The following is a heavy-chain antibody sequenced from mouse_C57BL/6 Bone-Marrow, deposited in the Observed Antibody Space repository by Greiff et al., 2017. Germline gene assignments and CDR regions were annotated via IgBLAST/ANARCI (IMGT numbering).Heavy chain of an antibody. Sequence: VQLQQPGPELVKPGASVKISCKASGYSFTDYNMNWVKQSHGKSLEWIGVINPNYGTTSYNQKFKGKATLTVDPSSSTAYMQLNSLTSEDSAVYDCARGYDYDYAMDYWGQGHSVIVTA. D-gene: IGHD2-4*01. J-gene: IGHJ4*01. CDR1: GYSFTDYN. V-gene: IGHV1-39*01. CDR3: ARGYDYDYAMDY. CDR2: INPNYGTT.